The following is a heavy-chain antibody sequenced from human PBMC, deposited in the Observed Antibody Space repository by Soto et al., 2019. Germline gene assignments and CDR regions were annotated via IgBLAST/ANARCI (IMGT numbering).Heavy chain of an antibody. CDR3: ARGGAAAGTVPTFAY. J-gene: IGHJ4*02. V-gene: IGHV4-31*03. CDR1: GGSISSGGYY. CDR2: IYYSGST. Sequence: QVQLQESGPGLVKPSQTLSLTCTVSGGSISSGGYYWSWIRQHPGKGLEWIGYIYYSGSTYYNPSLKSRVTISVDSSKNQFSLKLSSVTAADTAVYYCARGGAAAGTVPTFAYWGQGTLVTVSS. D-gene: IGHD6-13*01.